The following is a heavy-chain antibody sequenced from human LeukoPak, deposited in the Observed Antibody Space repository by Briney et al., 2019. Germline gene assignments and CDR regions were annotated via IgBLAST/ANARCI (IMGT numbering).Heavy chain of an antibody. V-gene: IGHV3-66*01. CDR2: IYSAGST. CDR1: GVTVSTNY. J-gene: IGHJ6*03. CDR3: ARDRTGQQLSSRKEYYYMDV. Sequence: GGSLRLSCAASGVTVSTNYMSWVGRAPGKGLEGVSIIYSAGSTYYADSVQGRFTISRDNSKTTVYLQMNSLRAEDTAVDYCARDRTGQQLSSRKEYYYMDVWGKGTTVTISS. D-gene: IGHD4-11*01.